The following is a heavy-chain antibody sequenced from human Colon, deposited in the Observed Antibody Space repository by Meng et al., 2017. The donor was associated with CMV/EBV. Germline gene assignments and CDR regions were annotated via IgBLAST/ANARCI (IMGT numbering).Heavy chain of an antibody. CDR1: GFTFRNHA. CDR3: AKGSSEFLYYGMDV. D-gene: IGHD3-10*01. V-gene: IGHV3-23*03. J-gene: IGHJ6*02. CDR2: IYAGGRST. Sequence: GGSLRLSCAASGFTFRNHAMSWVRQAPGKGLEWVSVIYAGGRSTYLADSVKGRFIISRDDSKNTLYMEMNSLRAEDTAVYYCAKGSSEFLYYGMDVWGQGTRSPSP.